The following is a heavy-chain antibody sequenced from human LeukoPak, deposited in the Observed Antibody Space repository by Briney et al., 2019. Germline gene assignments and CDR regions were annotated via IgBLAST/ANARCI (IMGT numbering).Heavy chain of an antibody. Sequence: GGSLILSCAASGFTFSSYSMNWVRQAPGKGLEWVSSISSSSSYIYYADSVKGRLTISRDNSKNTLYLQMNSLRAEDTAVYYCARDRWGGGGPTNDYWGQGTLVTVSS. CDR2: ISSSSSYI. CDR1: GFTFSSYS. D-gene: IGHD3-16*01. V-gene: IGHV3-21*01. CDR3: ARDRWGGGGPTNDY. J-gene: IGHJ4*02.